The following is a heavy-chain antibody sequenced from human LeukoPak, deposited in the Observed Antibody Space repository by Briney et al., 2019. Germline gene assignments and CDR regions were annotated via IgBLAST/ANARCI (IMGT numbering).Heavy chain of an antibody. CDR2: IYSGGST. D-gene: IGHD3-22*01. CDR1: GFTVSSNY. J-gene: IGHJ4*02. CDR3: AKDHAYYDSSGYYQDFDY. Sequence: PGGSLRLSCAASGFTVSSNYMSWVRQAPGKGLEWVSVIYSGGSTYYADSVKGRFAISRDNSKNTLYLQMNSLRAEDTAVYYCAKDHAYYDSSGYYQDFDYWGQGTLVTVSS. V-gene: IGHV3-53*01.